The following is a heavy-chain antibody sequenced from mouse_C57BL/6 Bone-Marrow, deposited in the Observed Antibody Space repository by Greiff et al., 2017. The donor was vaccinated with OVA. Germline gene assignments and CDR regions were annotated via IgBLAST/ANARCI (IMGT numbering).Heavy chain of an antibody. D-gene: IGHD1-1*02. V-gene: IGHV1-69*01. CDR2: IDPSDSYT. Sequence: QVQLQQPGAELVMPGASVKLSCKASGYTFTSYWMHWVKQRPGQGLEWIGEIDPSDSYTNYNQKFKGKSTLTVDKSSSTAYMQLSSLTSEDSAVYYCAREGLWSVYFDYWGQGTTLTVSS. CDR3: AREGLWSVYFDY. CDR1: GYTFTSYW. J-gene: IGHJ2*01.